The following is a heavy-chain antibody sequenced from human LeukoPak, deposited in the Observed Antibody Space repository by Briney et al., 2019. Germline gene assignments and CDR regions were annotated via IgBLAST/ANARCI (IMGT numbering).Heavy chain of an antibody. CDR3: ARVQRSGNSQPYYFDY. CDR2: MYYSGST. CDR1: GGSVSSYY. J-gene: IGHJ4*02. D-gene: IGHD3-10*01. Sequence: PSETLSLTCTVSGGSVSSYYWSWIRQPPGKGLEWIGYMYYSGSTDYNPSLKSRVTISIDTSKNQFSLKLSSVTAADTAVYYCARVQRSGNSQPYYFDYWGQGTLVTVSS. V-gene: IGHV4-59*02.